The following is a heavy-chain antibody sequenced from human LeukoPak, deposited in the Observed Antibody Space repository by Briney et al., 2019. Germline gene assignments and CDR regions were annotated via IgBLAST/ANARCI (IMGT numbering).Heavy chain of an antibody. D-gene: IGHD6-13*01. CDR3: TSFLVGSSWYLRYYYYGMDV. CDR2: ISYDGSNK. V-gene: IGHV3-30-3*01. CDR1: GFTFSSYA. J-gene: IGHJ6*02. Sequence: GGSLRLSCAVSGFTFSSYAMHWVRQAPGKGLEWVAVISYDGSNKYYADSVKGRFTISRDNSKNTLYLQMNSLRAEDTAVYYCTSFLVGSSWYLRYYYYGMDVWGQGTTVTVSS.